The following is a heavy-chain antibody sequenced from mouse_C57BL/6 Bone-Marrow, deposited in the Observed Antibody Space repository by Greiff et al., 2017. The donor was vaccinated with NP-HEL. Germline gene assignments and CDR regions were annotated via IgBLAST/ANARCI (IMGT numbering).Heavy chain of an antibody. J-gene: IGHJ1*03. D-gene: IGHD1-1*01. V-gene: IGHV1-54*01. CDR1: GYAFTNYL. CDR2: INPGSGGT. Sequence: QVQLQQSGAELVRPGTSVKVSCKASGYAFTNYLIEWVKQRPGQGLEWIGVINPGSGGTNYNEKFKGKATLTADKSSSTAYMQLSSLTSEDSAVYFWAGSSHWYFDVWGTGTTVTVSS. CDR3: AGSSHWYFDV.